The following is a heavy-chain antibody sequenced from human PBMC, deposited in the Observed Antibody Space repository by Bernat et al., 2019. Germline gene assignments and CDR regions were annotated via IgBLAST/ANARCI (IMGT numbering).Heavy chain of an antibody. Sequence: QVQLQESGPGLVKSSGSLSLTCDVSGTSITNSHWWSWVRQSPGKGLEWIGEISYSGTTNYNPSLKSRVTISVDNSKNQFSLNLTSVTAADTAVYYCARDRTKLRSKCYHGMDVWGQGTTVTVSS. CDR2: ISYSGTT. J-gene: IGHJ6*02. CDR1: GTSITNSHW. CDR3: ARDRTKLRSKCYHGMDV. V-gene: IGHV4-4*02. D-gene: IGHD1-1*01.